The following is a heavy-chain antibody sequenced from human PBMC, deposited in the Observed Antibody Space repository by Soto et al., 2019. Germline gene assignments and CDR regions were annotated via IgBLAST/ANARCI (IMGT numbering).Heavy chain of an antibody. V-gene: IGHV2-70*11. D-gene: IGHD3-16*01. CDR1: GFSLSTSGMC. J-gene: IGHJ1*01. CDR3: ACICIYGGPRHLSAY. CDR2: IDWDDDK. Sequence: ESGPTLVNPTQTLTLTCTFSGFSLSTSGMCVSWIRQPPGKALEWLARIDWDDDKYYSTSLKTRLTISKDTSKNQVVLTMTNMDPVDTATYYCACICIYGGPRHLSAYSGQGTLVLGSA.